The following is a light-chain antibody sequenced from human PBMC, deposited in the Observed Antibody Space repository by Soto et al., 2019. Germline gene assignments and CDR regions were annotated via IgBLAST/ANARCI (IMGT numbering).Light chain of an antibody. J-gene: IGLJ2*01. V-gene: IGLV2-14*01. CDR2: EVS. CDR3: SSYTSSSAVV. CDR1: SSDVGGYNY. Sequence: QSALTQPASVSGSPGQSITISCTGTSSDVGGYNYVSWYQQHPGKAPKLMIYEVSNRPSGLSSRFSCSKSGNTASLTISVLPAEDEAYYYCSSYTSSSAVVFGGGTKLTVL.